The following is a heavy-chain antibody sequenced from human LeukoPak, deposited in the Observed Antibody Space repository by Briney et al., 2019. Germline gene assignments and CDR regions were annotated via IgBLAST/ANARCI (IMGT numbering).Heavy chain of an antibody. V-gene: IGHV3-23*01. CDR2: ISGSGGST. Sequence: GGSLRLSCAASGFTFSSYAMSWVRQAPGKGLEWVSAISGSGGSTYYADSVKGRFTISRDNSKNTLYLQMNSLRAEDTAVYYCAKDTYDSSGYYPYYWGQGTLVTVSS. J-gene: IGHJ4*02. CDR3: AKDTYDSSGYYPYY. CDR1: GFTFSSYA. D-gene: IGHD3-22*01.